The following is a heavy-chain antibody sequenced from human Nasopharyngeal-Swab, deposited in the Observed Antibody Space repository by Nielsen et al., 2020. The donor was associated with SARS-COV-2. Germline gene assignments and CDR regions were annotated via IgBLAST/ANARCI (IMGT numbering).Heavy chain of an antibody. J-gene: IGHJ6*03. V-gene: IGHV4-34*01. D-gene: IGHD6-19*01. Sequence: SETLSLTCAVYGGSFSGYYWSWIRQPPGKGLEWIREINHSGSTNYNPSLKSRVTISVDTSKNQFSLKLSSVTAADTAVYYCARGASIAVAGILLPDYYYYMDVWGKGTTVTVSS. CDR2: INHSGST. CDR3: ARGASIAVAGILLPDYYYYMDV. CDR1: GGSFSGYY.